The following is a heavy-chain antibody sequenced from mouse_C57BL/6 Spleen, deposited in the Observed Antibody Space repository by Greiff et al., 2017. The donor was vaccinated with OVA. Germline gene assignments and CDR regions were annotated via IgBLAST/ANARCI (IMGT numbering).Heavy chain of an antibody. V-gene: IGHV1-39*01. CDR2: INPNYGTT. CDR3: ARAYYGSSYGYFDV. J-gene: IGHJ1*03. Sequence: VQLQQSGPELVKPGASVKISCKASGYSFTDYNMNWVKQSNGKSLEWIGVINPNYGTTSYNQKFKGKATLTVDQSSSTAYMQRNSLTSEDSAVYYCARAYYGSSYGYFDVWGTGTTVTVSS. CDR1: GYSFTDYN. D-gene: IGHD1-1*01.